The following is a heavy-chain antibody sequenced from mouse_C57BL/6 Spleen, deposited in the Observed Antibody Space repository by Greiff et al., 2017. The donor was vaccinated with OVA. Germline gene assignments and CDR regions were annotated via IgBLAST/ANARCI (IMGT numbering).Heavy chain of an antibody. D-gene: IGHD4-1*01. J-gene: IGHJ2*01. CDR2: ISYDGSN. Sequence: EVKLQESGPGLVKPSQSLSLTCSVTGYSITSGYYWNWIRQFPGNKLEWMGYISYDGSNNYNPSLKNRISITRDTSKNQFFLKLNSVTTEDTATYYCAREAQTGADYWGQGTTLTVSS. V-gene: IGHV3-6*01. CDR3: AREAQTGADY. CDR1: GYSITSGYY.